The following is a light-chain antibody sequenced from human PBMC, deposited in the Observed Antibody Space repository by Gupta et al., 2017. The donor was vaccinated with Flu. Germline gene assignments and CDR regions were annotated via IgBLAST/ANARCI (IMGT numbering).Light chain of an antibody. CDR3: QLTYSSPWS. V-gene: IGKV1-39*01. CDR2: AAS. Sequence: PSSPSASVGDRVTITWRASQKIYNYSDWHQQKPGKAPKLLLYAASRAQSGLPSRFSESSSGTDLSLTISSLPPKDFASYYSQLTYSSPWSFGQGTKVEVK. J-gene: IGKJ1*01. CDR1: QKIYNY.